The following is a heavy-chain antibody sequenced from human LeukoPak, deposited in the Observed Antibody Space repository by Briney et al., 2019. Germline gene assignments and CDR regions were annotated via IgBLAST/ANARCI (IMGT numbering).Heavy chain of an antibody. CDR3: ARGGPDFWSDYPLNGMDV. V-gene: IGHV4-59*11. CDR2: IYYSGST. J-gene: IGHJ6*02. D-gene: IGHD3-3*01. CDR1: GGSISSHY. Sequence: SETLTPPVTVSGGSISSHYWSWIRQPPGKGLEWIGYIYYSGSTNYNPSLKSRVTISVDTSKNQFSLKLSSVTAADTAVYYCARGGPDFWSDYPLNGMDVWGQATTVTVSS.